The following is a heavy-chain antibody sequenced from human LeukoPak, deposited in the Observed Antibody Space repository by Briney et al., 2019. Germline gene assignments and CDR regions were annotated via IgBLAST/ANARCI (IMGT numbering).Heavy chain of an antibody. CDR1: GYSISSGYY. CDR2: TYYRGGT. CDR3: ARGRLIVAPGVYYFEY. Sequence: SETLSLTCTVSGYSISSGYYWGRIRPPPGKGLEWIGYTYYRGGTNYNPSLESRFTISGDTSKNEFSLKLTSVTAADTAVYYCARGRLIVAPGVYYFEYWGQGTLVTVSS. J-gene: IGHJ4*02. D-gene: IGHD5-12*01. V-gene: IGHV4-38-2*02.